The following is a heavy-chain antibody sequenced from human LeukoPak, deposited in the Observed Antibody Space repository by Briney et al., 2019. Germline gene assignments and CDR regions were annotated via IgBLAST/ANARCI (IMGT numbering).Heavy chain of an antibody. D-gene: IGHD3-22*01. J-gene: IGHJ3*02. CDR3: ARDAPYNYYDSSGAFDI. V-gene: IGHV3-7*01. CDR2: IKQDGSEK. Sequence: GGSLRLSCAAPGFTFSSYWMSWVRQAPGKGLEWVANIKQDGSEKYYVDSVKGRFTISRDNAKNSLYLQMNSLRAEDTAVYYCARDAPYNYYDSSGAFDIWGQGTMVTVSS. CDR1: GFTFSSYW.